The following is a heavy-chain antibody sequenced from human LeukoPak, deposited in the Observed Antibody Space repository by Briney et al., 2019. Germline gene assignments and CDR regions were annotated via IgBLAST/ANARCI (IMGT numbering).Heavy chain of an antibody. D-gene: IGHD5-12*01. J-gene: IGHJ4*02. CDR2: ISPEGGDT. V-gene: IGHV1-2*02. Sequence: ASVKVSCKDSGYTFSDYFMHWVRQAPGQGLEWMGWISPEGGDTHYAQRFQGRVTMTRDTSISAAYTVLTSLSSDDTAVYYCARSYDHNSKYFDLWGQGTLVTVSS. CDR1: GYTFSDYF. CDR3: ARSYDHNSKYFDL.